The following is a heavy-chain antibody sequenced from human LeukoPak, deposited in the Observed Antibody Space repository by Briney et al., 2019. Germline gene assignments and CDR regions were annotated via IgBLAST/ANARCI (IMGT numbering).Heavy chain of an antibody. Sequence: GGSLRLSCAASGFTFRNYGMSWVRQAPGKGLEWVSGTIGSGDSRFYADPVKGRFTISRDNSRNTLYLHMNSLRVDDTAVYHCATLYNDKGDYWGQGALVAVSS. CDR1: GFTFRNYG. D-gene: IGHD5-24*01. CDR3: ATLYNDKGDY. J-gene: IGHJ4*02. V-gene: IGHV3-23*01. CDR2: TIGSGDSR.